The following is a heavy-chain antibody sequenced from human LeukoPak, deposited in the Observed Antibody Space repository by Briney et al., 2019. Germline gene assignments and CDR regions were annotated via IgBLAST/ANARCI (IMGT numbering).Heavy chain of an antibody. CDR2: IIPIFGTA. CDR3: ARDRGG. V-gene: IGHV1-69*13. D-gene: IGHD3-16*01. Sequence: SVTVSFKSSGGTFSSYAFSWVRQAPGQRLEWMGGIIPIFGTANYAQKFQGRVTINADESTNAAYMELSSRRSEDTAGYYCARDRGGWGQGTLVTVSS. CDR1: GGTFSSYA. J-gene: IGHJ4*02.